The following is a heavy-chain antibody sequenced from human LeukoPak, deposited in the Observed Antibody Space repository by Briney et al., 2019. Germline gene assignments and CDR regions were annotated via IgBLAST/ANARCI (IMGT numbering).Heavy chain of an antibody. Sequence: GGSLRLSCAASGFTFSSYAMSWVRQAPGKGLEWVSAISGSGGSTYYADSVKGRFTISRDNSKNTLYLQMNSLRAEDTAVYYCAKDLVSVRYHILTGYDGYWGQGTLVTVSS. CDR1: GFTFSSYA. D-gene: IGHD3-9*01. CDR3: AKDLVSVRYHILTGYDGY. CDR2: ISGSGGST. V-gene: IGHV3-23*01. J-gene: IGHJ4*02.